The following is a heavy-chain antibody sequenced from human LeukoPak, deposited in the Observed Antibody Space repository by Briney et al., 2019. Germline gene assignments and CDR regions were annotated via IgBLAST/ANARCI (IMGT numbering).Heavy chain of an antibody. V-gene: IGHV3-23*01. Sequence: GGSLRLSCAASGFTFSSYTMSWVRQAPGKGLEWVSTITTSDGNTYYADSVKGRFTVSRDNSKNTLFLQMNSLRAEDTAVYYCAKGARSFSIAAFYYFDYWGQGTLVTVSS. D-gene: IGHD6-6*01. CDR2: ITTSDGNT. CDR1: GFTFSSYT. CDR3: AKGARSFSIAAFYYFDY. J-gene: IGHJ4*02.